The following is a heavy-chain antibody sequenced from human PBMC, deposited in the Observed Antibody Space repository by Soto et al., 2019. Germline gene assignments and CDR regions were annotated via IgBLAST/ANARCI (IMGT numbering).Heavy chain of an antibody. CDR3: ARLCSGGSCYYAFDI. D-gene: IGHD2-15*01. CDR1: GYTFTGYY. V-gene: IGHV1-2*04. J-gene: IGHJ3*02. CDR2: INPNSGGT. Sequence: EASVKVSCKASGYTFTGYYMHWVRQAPGQGLEWMGWINPNSGGTNYAQKFQGWVTMTRDTSISTAYMELSRLRSDDTAVYYCARLCSGGSCYYAFDIWGQGTMVTVSS.